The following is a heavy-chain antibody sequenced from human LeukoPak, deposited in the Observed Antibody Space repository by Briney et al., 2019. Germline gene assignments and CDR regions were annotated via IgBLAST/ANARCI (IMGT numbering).Heavy chain of an antibody. CDR3: AKDGIGYYYMDV. CDR2: ISWDGGST. J-gene: IGHJ6*03. Sequence: PGGSLTLSCAASGFTFDDYTMHWARHAPGKGLEWVSLISWDGGSTYYADSVKGRFTTSRDNSKNSLYLQMNSLRTEDTALYYCAKDGIGYYYMDVWGKGTTVTVSS. D-gene: IGHD1-14*01. CDR1: GFTFDDYT. V-gene: IGHV3-43*01.